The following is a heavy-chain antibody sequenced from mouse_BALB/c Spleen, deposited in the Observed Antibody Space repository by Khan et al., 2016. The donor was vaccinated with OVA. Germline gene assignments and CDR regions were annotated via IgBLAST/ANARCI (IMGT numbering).Heavy chain of an antibody. J-gene: IGHJ2*01. CDR1: GYSITSDYA. CDR3: ARINGGDFDY. V-gene: IGHV3-2*02. Sequence: VQLKESGPGLVKPSQSLSLTCTVTGYSITSDYAWNWIRQFPGNKLEWMGYISYSGNIHYNPSLQSRISITRDTSKNQFFLQLNSVTTEDTATYYCARINGGDFDYWGQGTTLTVSS. CDR2: ISYSGNI.